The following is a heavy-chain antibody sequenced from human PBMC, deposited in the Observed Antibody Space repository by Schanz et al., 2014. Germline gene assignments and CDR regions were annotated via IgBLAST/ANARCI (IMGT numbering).Heavy chain of an antibody. D-gene: IGHD6-19*01. Sequence: QVHLVQSGAEVKKPGASVTVSCQASGYTFSFTSYNVHWVRQAPGQGLEWMGWINPNSGDTNYAQKFQGWVTMTRDTSISTAYMEVSRLKSDDTAVYYCARLSVAGRPHVNYWYFDLWGRGTLVTVSS. CDR2: INPNSGDT. V-gene: IGHV1-2*04. CDR1: GYTFSFTSYN. J-gene: IGHJ2*01. CDR3: ARLSVAGRPHVNYWYFDL.